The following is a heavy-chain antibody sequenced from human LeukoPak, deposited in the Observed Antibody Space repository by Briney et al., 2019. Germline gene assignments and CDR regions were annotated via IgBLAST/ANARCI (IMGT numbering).Heavy chain of an antibody. CDR2: IKQDGSEK. D-gene: IGHD6-13*01. CDR3: ATDSSWVGFDI. CDR1: GFSFRSYW. V-gene: IGHV3-7*01. Sequence: GSLILSCAASGFSFRSYWMTWVRQAPGKGLEWVATIKQDGSEKYYVDFVKGRFTISRDNAKNSLYLQMNSLRAEDTAVYYCATDSSWVGFDIWGQGTMVTVSS. J-gene: IGHJ3*02.